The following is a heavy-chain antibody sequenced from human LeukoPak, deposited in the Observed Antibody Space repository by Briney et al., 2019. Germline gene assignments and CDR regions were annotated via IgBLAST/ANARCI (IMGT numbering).Heavy chain of an antibody. V-gene: IGHV7-4-1*02. CDR1: GYTFTSYA. J-gene: IGHJ3*02. D-gene: IGHD3-9*01. CDR3: ARDSYYDILTEGAFDI. Sequence: ASVKVSCKASGYTFTSYAMNWVRQAPGQGLEWMGWINTNTGNPTYAQGFTGRFVFSLDTSVSTAYLQISSLKAEDTAVYYCARDSYYDILTEGAFDIWGQGTMVTVSS. CDR2: INTNTGNP.